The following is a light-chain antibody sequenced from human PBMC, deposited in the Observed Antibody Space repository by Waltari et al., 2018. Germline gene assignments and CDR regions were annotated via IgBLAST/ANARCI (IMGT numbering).Light chain of an antibody. CDR3: QQYNNWPPGDT. J-gene: IGKJ2*01. CDR1: QTIRTN. V-gene: IGKV3-15*01. Sequence: ETVMTQSPASLSVSPGERATIPCRASQTIRTNLAWYQHKPGQAPRLLIHGASTRAPGIPARFSGSGSGTEFTLTISSLQSEDSAVYYCQQYNNWPPGDTFGQGTRLEVK. CDR2: GAS.